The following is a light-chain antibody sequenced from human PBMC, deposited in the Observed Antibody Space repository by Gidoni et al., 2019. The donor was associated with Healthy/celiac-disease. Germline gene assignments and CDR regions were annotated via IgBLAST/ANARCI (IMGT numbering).Light chain of an antibody. Sequence: SSELPQDPAVSVALGQTVRITCQGDSLRSYYASWYQQKPVQAPVLVIYGKNNRPSGIPDRFSGSNSGNTASLTITGAQAEDEADYYWNSRDISNNHVLFGGGTKLTVL. J-gene: IGLJ3*02. CDR1: SLRSYY. V-gene: IGLV3-19*01. CDR3: NSRDISNNHVL. CDR2: GKN.